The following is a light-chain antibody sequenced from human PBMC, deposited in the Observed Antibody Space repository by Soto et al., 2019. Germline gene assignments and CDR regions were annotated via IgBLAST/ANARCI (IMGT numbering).Light chain of an antibody. CDR1: SSNIGNNY. CDR2: DNN. Sequence: QSVLTQPPSVSAAPGQKVSISCSGSSSNIGNNYVSWYQQLPGTAPKLLIYDNNKRPSGIPDRFSGSKSGTSATLGITGLQTGDEADYYCGTWDSRLSAGSFGGGTK. CDR3: GTWDSRLSAGS. J-gene: IGLJ2*01. V-gene: IGLV1-51*01.